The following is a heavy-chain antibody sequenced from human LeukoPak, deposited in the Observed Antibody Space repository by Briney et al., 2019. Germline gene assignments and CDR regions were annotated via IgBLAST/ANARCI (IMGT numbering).Heavy chain of an antibody. J-gene: IGHJ4*02. CDR2: ISGSGGST. D-gene: IGHD5-18*01. Sequence: GGSLRLSCAASGFTFSSYAMSWARQAPGKGLEWVSAISGSGGSTYYADSVKGRFTISRDNSKNTLYLQMNSLRAEDTAVYYCAKVPDVDTAMVLFDWGQGTLVTVSS. CDR1: GFTFSSYA. CDR3: AKVPDVDTAMVLFD. V-gene: IGHV3-23*01.